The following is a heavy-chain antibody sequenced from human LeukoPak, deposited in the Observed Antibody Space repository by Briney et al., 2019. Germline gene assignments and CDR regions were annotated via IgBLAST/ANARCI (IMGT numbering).Heavy chain of an antibody. D-gene: IGHD3-3*01. J-gene: IGHJ6*03. CDR2: ISSSSGGT. Sequence: SGGSLRLSCAASGFTFSSYAMSWVRQAPGKGLEWVSAISSSSGGTYYADSVKGRFTISRDNSKNTLYLQMNSLRAEDTAVYYCAKIGLPSNNDFWSGYYYYYYMDVWGKGTTVTVSS. CDR3: AKIGLPSNNDFWSGYYYYYYMDV. CDR1: GFTFSSYA. V-gene: IGHV3-23*01.